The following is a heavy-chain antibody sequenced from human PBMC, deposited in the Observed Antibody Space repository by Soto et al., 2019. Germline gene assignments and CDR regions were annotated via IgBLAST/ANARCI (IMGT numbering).Heavy chain of an antibody. V-gene: IGHV4-31*03. Sequence: TLSLTCTVSGGSISSGGYYWSWIRQHPGKGLEWIGYIYYSGSTYYNPSLKSRVTISVDTSKNQFSLKLSSVTAADTAVYYCARDYSGYRSGYYVKDVWGPGSTVTVSS. CDR1: GGSISSGGYY. CDR2: IYYSGST. D-gene: IGHD5-12*01. CDR3: ARDYSGYRSGYYVKDV. J-gene: IGHJ6*02.